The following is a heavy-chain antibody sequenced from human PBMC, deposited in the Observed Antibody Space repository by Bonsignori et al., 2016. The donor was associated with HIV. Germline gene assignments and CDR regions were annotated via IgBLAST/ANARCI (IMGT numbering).Heavy chain of an antibody. CDR2: INSDGSST. D-gene: IGHD3-22*01. Sequence: PGKGLVWVSRINSDGSSTSYADSVKGRFTISRDNAKNTLYLQMNSLRAEDTAVYYCVDHYYDSRTGAEYFQHWGQGHPGHRLL. V-gene: IGHV3-74*01. J-gene: IGHJ1*01. CDR3: VDHYYDSRTGAEYFQH.